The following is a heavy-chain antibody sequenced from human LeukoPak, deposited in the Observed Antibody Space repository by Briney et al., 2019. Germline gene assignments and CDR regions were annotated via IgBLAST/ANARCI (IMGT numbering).Heavy chain of an antibody. CDR2: INPNSGGT. CDR3: AREEEVGIAVAEGDY. J-gene: IGHJ4*02. CDR1: GYTFTGYY. D-gene: IGHD6-19*01. Sequence: ASVKVSCKASGYTFTGYYMHWVRQAPGQGLEWMGWINPNSGGTNYAQKFQGRVTMTRDTSISTAYMELSRLRSDDTAVYYCAREEEVGIAVAEGDYWGQGTLVTVSS. V-gene: IGHV1-2*02.